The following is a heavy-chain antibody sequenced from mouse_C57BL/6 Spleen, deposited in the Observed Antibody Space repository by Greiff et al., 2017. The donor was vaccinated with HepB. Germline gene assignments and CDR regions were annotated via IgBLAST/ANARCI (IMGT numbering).Heavy chain of an antibody. V-gene: IGHV1-52*01. CDR2: IDPSDSET. Sequence: QVQLQQPGAELVRPGSSVKLSCKASGYTFTSYWMHWVKQRPIQGLEWIGNIDPSDSETHYNQKFKDKATLTVDKSSSTAYMQLSSLTSEDSAVSYSANEGNCYFDYWGQGTTLTVSS. D-gene: IGHD2-1*01. CDR3: ANEGNCYFDY. CDR1: GYTFTSYW. J-gene: IGHJ2*01.